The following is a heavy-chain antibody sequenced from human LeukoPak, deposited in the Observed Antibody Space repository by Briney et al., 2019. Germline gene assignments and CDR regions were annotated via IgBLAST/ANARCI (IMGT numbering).Heavy chain of an antibody. Sequence: ASVKVSCKASGYTFTSYGNSWVRQAPGQGLEWMGWISAYNGNTNYAQKLQGRVTMTTDTSTSTAYMELSSLRSEDTAVYYCARVGHCSGGSCYGDWGQGTLVTVSS. CDR1: GYTFTSYG. V-gene: IGHV1-18*01. D-gene: IGHD2-15*01. CDR2: ISAYNGNT. J-gene: IGHJ4*02. CDR3: ARVGHCSGGSCYGD.